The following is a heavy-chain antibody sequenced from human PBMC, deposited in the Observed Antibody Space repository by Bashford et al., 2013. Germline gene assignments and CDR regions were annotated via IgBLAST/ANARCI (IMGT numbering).Heavy chain of an antibody. Sequence: LSLTCTVSGGSISSGGYYWSWIRQHPGKGLEWIGYIYYSGSTYYNPSLKSRVTISVDTSKNQFSLKLSSVTAADTAVYYCARDSAGVAYYDFWSGYPTIYGMDVWGQGTTVTVSS. CDR2: IYYSGST. CDR1: GGSISSGGYY. J-gene: IGHJ6*02. CDR3: ARDSAGVAYYDFWSGYPTIYGMDV. V-gene: IGHV4-31*03. D-gene: IGHD3-3*01.